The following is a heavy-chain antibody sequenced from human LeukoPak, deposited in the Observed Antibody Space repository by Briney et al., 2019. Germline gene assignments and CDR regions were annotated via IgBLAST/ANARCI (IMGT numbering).Heavy chain of an antibody. V-gene: IGHV4-34*01. D-gene: IGHD6-13*01. CDR1: GGSFSGYY. CDR2: IHHSGST. CDR3: AMGIAAAGHWFDP. J-gene: IGHJ5*02. Sequence: SETLSLTCAVYGGSFSGYYWSWIRQPPGKGLEWLGEIHHSGSTNYNPSLKSRVTISVDTSKNQFSLKLSSVTAADTAVYYCAMGIAAAGHWFDPWGQGTLVTVSS.